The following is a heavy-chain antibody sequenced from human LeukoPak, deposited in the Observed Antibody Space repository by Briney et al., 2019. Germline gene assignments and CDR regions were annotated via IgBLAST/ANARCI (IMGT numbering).Heavy chain of an antibody. D-gene: IGHD4-17*01. J-gene: IGHJ5*02. CDR3: AKLATVTTQVSWFDP. CDR2: ISGSGDST. V-gene: IGHV3-23*01. Sequence: GGSLRLSCVAAGFTFRTFAMSWARQTPGKGLEWVSAISGSGDSTYYADSVKGRFTISRDNSKNTLYLQMDSLRAGDTATYYCAKLATVTTQVSWFDPWGQGTLVTVSS. CDR1: GFTFRTFA.